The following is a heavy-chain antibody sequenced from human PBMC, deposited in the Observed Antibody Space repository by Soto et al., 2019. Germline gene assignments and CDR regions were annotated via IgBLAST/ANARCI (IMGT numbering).Heavy chain of an antibody. Sequence: PGGSLRLSCAASGFTFSNYGVHWVRQAPGKGLEWVAVISYDGSKKYYADSVKGRFTISRDNSKNTLYLEMNSLRTEDTAVYYCGKYSDYGYHRDWLDPWGQGTLVTVSS. CDR2: ISYDGSKK. D-gene: IGHD4-17*01. CDR1: GFTFSNYG. J-gene: IGHJ5*02. CDR3: GKYSDYGYHRDWLDP. V-gene: IGHV3-30*18.